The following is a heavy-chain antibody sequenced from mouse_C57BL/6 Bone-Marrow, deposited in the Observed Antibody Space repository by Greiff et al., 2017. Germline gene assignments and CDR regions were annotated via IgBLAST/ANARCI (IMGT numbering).Heavy chain of an antibody. CDR3: ARWGLLPYFDY. Sequence: VQLQESDAELVKPGASVKISCKVSGYTFTDHTIHWMKQRPEQGLEWIGYIYPRDGSTKYNEKFKGKAKLTADNSSSTAYMQLNSLTSEDSAVYFCARWGLLPYFDYWGQGTTLTVSS. CDR2: IYPRDGST. D-gene: IGHD2-3*01. CDR1: GYTFTDHT. V-gene: IGHV1-78*01. J-gene: IGHJ2*01.